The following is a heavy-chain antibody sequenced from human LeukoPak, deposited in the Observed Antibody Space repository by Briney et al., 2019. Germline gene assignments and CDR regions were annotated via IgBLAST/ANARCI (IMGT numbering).Heavy chain of an antibody. CDR2: MNPNSGNT. V-gene: IGHV1-8*01. CDR1: GYTFTSYD. D-gene: IGHD6-13*01. CDR3: ARDLRAAPQYYYYYYGMDV. J-gene: IGHJ6*02. Sequence: GASVKVSCKASGYTFTSYDINWVRQATGQGLEWMGWMNPNSGNTGYAQKFQGRITMTRNTSISTAYMELSSLRSEDTAVYYCARDLRAAPQYYYYYYGMDVWGQGTTVTVSS.